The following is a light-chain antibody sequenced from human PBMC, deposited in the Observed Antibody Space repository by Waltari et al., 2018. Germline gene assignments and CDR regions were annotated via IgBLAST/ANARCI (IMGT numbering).Light chain of an antibody. CDR1: ELADQC. J-gene: IGLJ2*01. Sequence: SPGLTQPPSVSVSPGPTAIMTRSGDELADQCIYWFQQKSGQAPVAVIRRNTGRPSGIPERFSASDSGTTGTLVISGVQAEDEAEYYCQSADDSGDHVLFGGGTKLTVL. CDR3: QSADDSGDHVL. CDR2: RNT. V-gene: IGLV3-25*03.